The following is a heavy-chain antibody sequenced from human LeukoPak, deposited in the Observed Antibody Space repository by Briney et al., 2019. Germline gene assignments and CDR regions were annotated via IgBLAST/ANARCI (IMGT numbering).Heavy chain of an antibody. Sequence: SSETLSLTCTVSGGSISSYYWSRIRQPPGKGLEWIGYIYYSGSTNYNPSLKSRVTISVDTSKNQFSLKLSSVTAADTAVYYCARQKWLRQGDNWFDPWGQGTLVTVSS. CDR2: IYYSGST. J-gene: IGHJ5*02. V-gene: IGHV4-59*08. CDR3: ARQKWLRQGDNWFDP. D-gene: IGHD5-12*01. CDR1: GGSISSYY.